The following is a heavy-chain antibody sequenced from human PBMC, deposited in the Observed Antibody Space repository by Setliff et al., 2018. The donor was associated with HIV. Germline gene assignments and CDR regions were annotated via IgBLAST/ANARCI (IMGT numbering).Heavy chain of an antibody. J-gene: IGHJ4*02. V-gene: IGHV4-39*01. CDR2: IYYDGRT. CDR3: VRMESTRPPRGLDY. D-gene: IGHD6-6*01. Sequence: GGSVSMSSYYWGWIRQPTGKGLEWIGTIYYDGRTQYNPSFKSRVTISVDTSRNQFSVRLISVTAADAAVYYCVRMESTRPPRGLDYWGQGARVTVSS. CDR1: GGSVSMSSYY.